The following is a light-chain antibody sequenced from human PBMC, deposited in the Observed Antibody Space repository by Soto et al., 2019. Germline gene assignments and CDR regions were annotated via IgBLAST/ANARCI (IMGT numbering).Light chain of an antibody. J-gene: IGKJ5*01. CDR2: FVS. Sequence: IQLTQSPSSLSASVGDRVTITCRASQGISSYLAWYQQKPGEAPKLLIYFVSTLQSGVPSSFSGSGSGTEFTLTISDLQPEDFATYYCQHLTAYPITFGQGTRLEIK. CDR3: QHLTAYPIT. V-gene: IGKV1-9*01. CDR1: QGISSY.